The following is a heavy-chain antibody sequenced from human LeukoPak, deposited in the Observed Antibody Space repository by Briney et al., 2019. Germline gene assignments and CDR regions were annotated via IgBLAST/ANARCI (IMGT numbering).Heavy chain of an antibody. D-gene: IGHD6-19*01. V-gene: IGHV4-59*08. CDR2: IYHNRRP. J-gene: IGHJ4*02. Sequence: PSETLSLTCTVSGDSITSYYWSWIRQPPGKGLEWIGHIYHNRRPNYNPSLRSRVAISVDTSKNQFSLKLSSVTAADTAVYYCARHGAYSSGWYWFNYFDYWGQGTLVTVSS. CDR3: ARHGAYSSGWYWFNYFDY. CDR1: GDSITSYY.